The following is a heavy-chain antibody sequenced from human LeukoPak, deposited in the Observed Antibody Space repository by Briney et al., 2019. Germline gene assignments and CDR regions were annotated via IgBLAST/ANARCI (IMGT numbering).Heavy chain of an antibody. V-gene: IGHV4-59*01. CDR3: ARGGKGFPLGLRFDY. CDR2: NYFSGST. CDR1: GGSISTYY. D-gene: IGHD2-21*01. Sequence: PSETLSLTCTVSGGSISTYYWTWIRQPPGKGLECIGYNYFSGSTNYNPSLKSRVTISVDTSKNQFSLNLTSVTAADTAVYYCARGGKGFPLGLRFDYWGRGSLVTVSS. J-gene: IGHJ4*02.